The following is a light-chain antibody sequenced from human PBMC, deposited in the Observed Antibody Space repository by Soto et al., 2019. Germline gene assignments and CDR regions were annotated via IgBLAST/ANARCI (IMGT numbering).Light chain of an antibody. CDR2: DVS. CDR1: SSDVGGYNY. Sequence: QSALTQPASVSGSPGQSITISCTGTSSDVGGYNYVSWYQQHPGKAPKLMIYDVSNRPSGVSNRFSGSKSGNTASLTIDGLQAEDEADYYCSSYTSSSTRVFGTGTKLTVL. CDR3: SSYTSSSTRV. J-gene: IGLJ1*01. V-gene: IGLV2-14*01.